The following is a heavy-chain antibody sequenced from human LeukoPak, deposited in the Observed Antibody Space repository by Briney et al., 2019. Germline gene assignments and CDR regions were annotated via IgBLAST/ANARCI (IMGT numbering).Heavy chain of an antibody. CDR1: GFTFSSYG. D-gene: IGHD3-10*01. Sequence: QSGRPLRLSCAASGFTFSSYGMHWVRQAPGKGLEWVAVISYDGSNKYYADSVKGRFTISRDNSKNTLYLQMNSLRAEDTAVYYCAKVITMVRGVIPRTDAYYYYGMDVWGQGTTVTVSS. V-gene: IGHV3-30*18. CDR3: AKVITMVRGVIPRTDAYYYYGMDV. J-gene: IGHJ6*02. CDR2: ISYDGSNK.